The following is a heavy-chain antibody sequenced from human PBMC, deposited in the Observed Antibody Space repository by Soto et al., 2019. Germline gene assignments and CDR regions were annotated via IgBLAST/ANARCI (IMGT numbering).Heavy chain of an antibody. CDR2: IYWDDEK. J-gene: IGHJ4*02. Sequence: QITLKESGPPRVRPTQTLALTCTFSGFSLTTSGVGVGWIRQPPGKALEWLAFIYWDDEKYYSPSLNSRLAITKDTFKNKVVLTMTDMDPVDTASYYCVQRAGLQGNWDGGYFDYWGLGPLVTVSS. CDR3: VQRAGLQGNWDGGYFDY. CDR1: GFSLTTSGVG. V-gene: IGHV2-5*02. D-gene: IGHD1-1*01.